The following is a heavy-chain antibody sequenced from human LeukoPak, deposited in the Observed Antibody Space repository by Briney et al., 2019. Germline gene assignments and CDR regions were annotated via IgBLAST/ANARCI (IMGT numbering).Heavy chain of an antibody. J-gene: IGHJ4*02. V-gene: IGHV3-7*04. Sequence: PGGSLRLSCAASGFTFSNNWMTWVRQAPGKGLEWVANIKQDGTKTYYVDSVKGRFTISRDNAKNSVYLQMNSLRAEDTAVYFCAKDNPLPLWGQGTLVSVSS. CDR3: AKDNPLPL. D-gene: IGHD1-14*01. CDR1: GFTFSNNW. CDR2: IKQDGTKT.